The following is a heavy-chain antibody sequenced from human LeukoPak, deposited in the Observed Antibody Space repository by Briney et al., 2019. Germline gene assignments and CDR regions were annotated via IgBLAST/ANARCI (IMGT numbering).Heavy chain of an antibody. Sequence: GGSLRLSCAASGFTFSSYSMIWVRQAPGKGLEWVSSISSSSSYIYYADSVKGRFTISRDNAKNSLYLQMNSLRAEDTAVYYCATGRDCSGGSCYSVYWGQGTLVTVSS. D-gene: IGHD2-15*01. V-gene: IGHV3-21*01. CDR3: ATGRDCSGGSCYSVY. J-gene: IGHJ4*02. CDR2: ISSSSSYI. CDR1: GFTFSSYS.